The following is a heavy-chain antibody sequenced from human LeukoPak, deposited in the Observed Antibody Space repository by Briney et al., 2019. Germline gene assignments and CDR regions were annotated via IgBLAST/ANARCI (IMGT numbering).Heavy chain of an antibody. Sequence: GGSLSLSCAPSGFTFSSYAMSWVRQAPGKGLEWDSAISGSGGSTYYADSVTGRFTISKDNSKNTLYLQMNSLRAEDTAVYYCAKVILRRVGLQPYYFDYWGQGTLVTVSS. CDR1: GFTFSSYA. D-gene: IGHD5-24*01. V-gene: IGHV3-23*01. J-gene: IGHJ4*02. CDR2: ISGSGGST. CDR3: AKVILRRVGLQPYYFDY.